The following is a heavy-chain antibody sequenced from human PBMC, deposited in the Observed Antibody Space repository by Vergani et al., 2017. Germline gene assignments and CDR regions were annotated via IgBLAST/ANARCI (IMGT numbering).Heavy chain of an antibody. CDR2: ISSSGSTI. V-gene: IGHV3-48*03. CDR1: GFTFSSYV. D-gene: IGHD2-2*01. Sequence: EVQLVESGGGLVQPGGSLRLSCAASGFTFSSYVMNWVRQAPGKGLEWVSYISSSGSTIYYADSVKGRFTISRDNAKNSLYLQMNSLRAEDTAVYYCARDSPLVXPAAIFYYYYGMDVWGQGTTVTVSS. J-gene: IGHJ6*02. CDR3: ARDSPLVXPAAIFYYYYGMDV.